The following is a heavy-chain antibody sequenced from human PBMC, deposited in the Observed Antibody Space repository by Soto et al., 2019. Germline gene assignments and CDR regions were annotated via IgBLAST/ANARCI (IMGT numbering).Heavy chain of an antibody. J-gene: IGHJ4*02. V-gene: IGHV3-33*01. D-gene: IGHD2-2*01. CDR2: IWYDGSNK. CDR1: GVTFSSYG. Sequence: QVQLVESGGGVVQPGRSLRLSCAASGVTFSSYGMHWVRQAPGKGLEWVAVIWYDGSNKYYADSVKGRFTISRDNSKNTLYLHMNSLRAEDTAVYYCARDHCSSTNCDFDYWGQGTLVTVSS. CDR3: ARDHCSSTNCDFDY.